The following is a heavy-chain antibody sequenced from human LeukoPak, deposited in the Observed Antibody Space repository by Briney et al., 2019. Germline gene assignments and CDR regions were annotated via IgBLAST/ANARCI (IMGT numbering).Heavy chain of an antibody. J-gene: IGHJ4*02. D-gene: IGHD3-10*01. CDR2: TYYRSKWYN. CDR1: GDSVSSNSAA. V-gene: IGHV6-1*01. CDR3: ARETQLWFGELLSPGFDY. Sequence: SQTLSLTCAISGDSVSSNSAAWNWIRQSPSRGLEWLGRTYYRSKWYNDYAVSVKSRITINPDTSQNQFSLQLNSVTPEDTAVYYCARETQLWFGELLSPGFDYWGQGTLVTVSS.